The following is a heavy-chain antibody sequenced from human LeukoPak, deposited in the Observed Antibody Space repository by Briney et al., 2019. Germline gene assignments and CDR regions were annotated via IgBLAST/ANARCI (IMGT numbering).Heavy chain of an antibody. CDR1: GVSISSSSYY. V-gene: IGHV4-39*07. Sequence: SETLSLTCTVSGVSISSSSYYWGWIRQPPGKGLEWIGSIYYSGSTYYNPSLKSRVTISVDTSKNQFSLKLSSVTAADTAVYYCAREPKEPVAGFDYWGQGTLVTVSS. CDR2: IYYSGST. J-gene: IGHJ4*02. D-gene: IGHD6-19*01. CDR3: AREPKEPVAGFDY.